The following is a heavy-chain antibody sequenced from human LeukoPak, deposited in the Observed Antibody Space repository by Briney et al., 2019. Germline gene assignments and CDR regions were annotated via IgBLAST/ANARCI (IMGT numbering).Heavy chain of an antibody. CDR3: ARVGGDYLDAFDI. D-gene: IGHD4-17*01. CDR2: IKQDGSEK. CDR1: GFTFSSYW. Sequence: PGGSLRLSCAASGFTFSSYWMSWVRQAPGKGLEWVANIKQDGSEKYYVDSVKGRFTISRDNAKNSLYLQMNSLRAEDTAVYYCARVGGDYLDAFDIWGQGTMVTVSS. V-gene: IGHV3-7*01. J-gene: IGHJ3*02.